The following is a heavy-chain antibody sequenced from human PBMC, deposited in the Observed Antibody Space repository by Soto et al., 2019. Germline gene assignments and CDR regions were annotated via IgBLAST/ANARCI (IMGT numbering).Heavy chain of an antibody. J-gene: IGHJ5*02. Sequence: GESLKISCTGFGYTFTTFWISWVRQMPGKGLEWMGRIDPRDSYVNYSPSFQGHATISLDKSISTAYLQWGSLKASDTAMYYCARLFCSTTTCDSWFDPWGQGTLVTVPQ. D-gene: IGHD2-2*01. CDR2: IDPRDSYV. CDR1: GYTFTTFW. V-gene: IGHV5-10-1*01. CDR3: ARLFCSTTTCDSWFDP.